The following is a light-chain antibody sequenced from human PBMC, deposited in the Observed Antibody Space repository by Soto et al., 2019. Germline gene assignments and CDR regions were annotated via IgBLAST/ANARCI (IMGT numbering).Light chain of an antibody. J-gene: IGLJ3*02. CDR3: QAYDSSWRAWV. CDR2: GNS. V-gene: IGLV1-40*01. CDR1: SSNIGAGYD. Sequence: QSVLTQPPSVSGAPGQRVTISCTGSSSNIGAGYDVHWYQQLPGTAPKLLIYGNSNRPSGVPDRFSGSKSGTSASLAITVLQAEDEAVYFCQAYDSSWRAWVFGVGTQLTVL.